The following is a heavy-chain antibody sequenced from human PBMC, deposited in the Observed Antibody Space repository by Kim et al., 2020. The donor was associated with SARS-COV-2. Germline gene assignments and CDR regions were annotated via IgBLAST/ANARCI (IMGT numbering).Heavy chain of an antibody. CDR1: GFTFSSFA. CDR3: AKDFGYCSSSICYPPYGLDV. Sequence: GGSLRLSCAASGFTFSSFALSWVRQTPGKGLEWVSAISDSGGYTHYADSVKGRFTISRDNSKNTLYLQMNSLRAEDTAVYYCAKDFGYCSSSICYPPYGLDVWGQGTTVTVSS. CDR2: ISDSGGYT. J-gene: IGHJ6*02. D-gene: IGHD2-2*03. V-gene: IGHV3-23*01.